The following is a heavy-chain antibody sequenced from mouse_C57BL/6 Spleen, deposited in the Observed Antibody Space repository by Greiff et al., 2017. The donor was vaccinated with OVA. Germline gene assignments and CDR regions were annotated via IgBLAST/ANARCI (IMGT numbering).Heavy chain of an antibody. CDR1: GYTFTSYG. D-gene: IGHD1-1*01. Sequence: VQVVESGAELARPGASVKLSCKASGYTFTSYGISWVKQRTGQGLEWIGEIYPRSGNTYYNEKFKGKATLTADKSSSTAYMELRSLTSEDSAVYFCARRYGSSSDYFDYWGQGTTLTVSS. CDR2: IYPRSGNT. V-gene: IGHV1-81*01. CDR3: ARRYGSSSDYFDY. J-gene: IGHJ2*01.